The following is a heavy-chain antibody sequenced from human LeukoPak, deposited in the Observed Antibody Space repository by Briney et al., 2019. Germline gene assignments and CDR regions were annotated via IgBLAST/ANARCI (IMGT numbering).Heavy chain of an antibody. CDR2: IYYSGST. Sequence: PSETLSLTCTVSGGSISSYYWSWIRQPPGKGLEWIGYIYYSGSTNYNPSLKSRVTISVDTSKNQSSLKLSSVTAADTAVYYCARVPDTAIDYWGQGTLVTVSS. V-gene: IGHV4-59*01. CDR1: GGSISSYY. J-gene: IGHJ4*02. D-gene: IGHD5-18*01. CDR3: ARVPDTAIDY.